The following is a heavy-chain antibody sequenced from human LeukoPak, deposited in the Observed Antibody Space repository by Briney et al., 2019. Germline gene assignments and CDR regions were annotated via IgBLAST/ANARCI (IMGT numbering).Heavy chain of an antibody. Sequence: SETLSLTCTVSAGSITNYYWSWIRQPPGKGLEWIGYIYYTGSTNYNPSLKSRVSISVDTSKNQFSLKLSSVTAADTAVYYCARHGGYHSPIDYWGQGTLVTVSS. CDR3: ARHGGYHSPIDY. CDR2: IYYTGST. J-gene: IGHJ4*02. CDR1: AGSITNYY. D-gene: IGHD3-22*01. V-gene: IGHV4-59*08.